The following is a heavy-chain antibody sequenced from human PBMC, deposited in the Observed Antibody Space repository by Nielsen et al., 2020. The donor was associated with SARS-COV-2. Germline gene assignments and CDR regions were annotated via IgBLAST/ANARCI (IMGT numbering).Heavy chain of an antibody. V-gene: IGHV3-21*01. CDR2: ITMSGAYM. CDR3: ARDQDGGAATSNWYFDL. D-gene: IGHD6-25*01. CDR1: GFRFTSYT. Sequence: GGSLRLSCAASGFRFTSYTMNWVRQAPGKGLEWVASITMSGAYMYYADSLRGRFTVSRDNAENSLSLYMNSLRDEDTAVYYCARDQDGGAATSNWYFDLWGRGTLVTVSS. J-gene: IGHJ2*01.